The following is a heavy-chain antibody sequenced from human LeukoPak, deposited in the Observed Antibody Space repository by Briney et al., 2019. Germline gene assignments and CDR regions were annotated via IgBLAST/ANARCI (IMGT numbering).Heavy chain of an antibody. J-gene: IGHJ3*02. Sequence: GASVKVSCKASGYTFTSYGISWVRQAPGQGLEWMGWISAYNGNTNYAQKLQGRVTMTTDTSTSTAYMELRSLRSDDTAVYYCARDDRRFLEWLFFRGSTFEIWGQGTMVTVSS. D-gene: IGHD3-3*01. CDR1: GYTFTSYG. CDR3: ARDDRRFLEWLFFRGSTFEI. V-gene: IGHV1-18*01. CDR2: ISAYNGNT.